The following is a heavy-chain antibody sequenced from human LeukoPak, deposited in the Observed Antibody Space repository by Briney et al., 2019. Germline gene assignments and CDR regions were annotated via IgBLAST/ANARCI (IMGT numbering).Heavy chain of an antibody. D-gene: IGHD3-22*01. CDR3: ARDYYDSSGYYSGRYFDY. Sequence: GGSLRLSCAASEFTFSSHSMNWVRQAPGKGLEWVSSISSSSSYIYYADSVKGRFTISRDNAKNSLYLQMNSLRAEDTAVYYCARDYYDSSGYYSGRYFDYWGQGTLVTVSS. CDR2: ISSSSSYI. J-gene: IGHJ4*02. V-gene: IGHV3-21*01. CDR1: EFTFSSHS.